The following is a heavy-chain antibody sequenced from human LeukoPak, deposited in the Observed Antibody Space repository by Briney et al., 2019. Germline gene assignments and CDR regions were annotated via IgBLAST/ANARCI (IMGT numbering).Heavy chain of an antibody. V-gene: IGHV1-46*01. CDR1: GYTFTSYY. J-gene: IGHJ4*02. CDR3: AKDRDEGSSGWYTFDY. Sequence: ASVKVSCKASGYTFTSYYMHWVRQAPGQGLEWMGIINPSGGSTSYAQKFQGRVTMTRDMSTSTDYMELSSLRSEDTALYYCAKDRDEGSSGWYTFDYWGQGTLVTVSS. D-gene: IGHD6-19*01. CDR2: INPSGGST.